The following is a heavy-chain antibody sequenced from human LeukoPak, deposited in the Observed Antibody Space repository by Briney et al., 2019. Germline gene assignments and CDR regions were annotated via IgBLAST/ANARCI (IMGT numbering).Heavy chain of an antibody. Sequence: KPGGSLRLSCAASGFTFSSYSMNWVRQAPGKGLEWVSSISSSSSYIYYADSVKGRFTISRDNAKNSLYLQMNSLRAEDTAVYYCETSGITIFGAGWMDVWGKGTTVTVSS. D-gene: IGHD3-3*01. CDR3: ETSGITIFGAGWMDV. V-gene: IGHV3-21*01. J-gene: IGHJ6*04. CDR2: ISSSSSYI. CDR1: GFTFSSYS.